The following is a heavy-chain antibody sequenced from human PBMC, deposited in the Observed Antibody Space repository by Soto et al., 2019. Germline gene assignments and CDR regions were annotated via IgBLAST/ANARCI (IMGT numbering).Heavy chain of an antibody. J-gene: IGHJ4*02. D-gene: IGHD2-15*01. Sequence: ASVNVSCKASGYTFTSYGISWVRQAPGQGLEWMGWISAYNGNTNYAQKLQGRVTMTTDTSTSTAYMELRSLRSDDTAVYYCARDPPYCSGGSCYSARYWGQGTLVTVSS. CDR3: ARDPPYCSGGSCYSARY. CDR2: ISAYNGNT. V-gene: IGHV1-18*04. CDR1: GYTFTSYG.